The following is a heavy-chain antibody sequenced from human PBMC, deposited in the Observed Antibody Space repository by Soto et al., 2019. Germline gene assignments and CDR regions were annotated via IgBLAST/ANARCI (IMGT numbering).Heavy chain of an antibody. J-gene: IGHJ4*02. V-gene: IGHV1-18*01. D-gene: IGHD3-22*01. CDR1: GYTFVSYG. CDR2: ISPYNGNT. CDR3: VRDQYFLDSSGYYDY. Sequence: QVQLVQSGAEVKQPGASVKVSCKVSGYTFVSYGIAWVRQAPGQGLEWMGWISPYNGNTNYAQKLQGRVTMTTDTSTSTAYMDLTGLRSDDTAVYYCVRDQYFLDSSGYYDYWGQGTLVTVSS.